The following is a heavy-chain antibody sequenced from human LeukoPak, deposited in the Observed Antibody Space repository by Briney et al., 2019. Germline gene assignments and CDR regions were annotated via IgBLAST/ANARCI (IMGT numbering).Heavy chain of an antibody. Sequence: GGSLRLSCVASGFNFSNYYMSWIRQAPGKGLEWISYITPNAVNKYYVDSVRGRFTISRDNAKNSLFLQMNSLRGEDTAVYYCAGSGSPDDYWGQGALVTVSS. V-gene: IGHV3-11*01. D-gene: IGHD3-10*01. J-gene: IGHJ4*02. CDR2: ITPNAVNK. CDR1: GFNFSNYY. CDR3: AGSGSPDDY.